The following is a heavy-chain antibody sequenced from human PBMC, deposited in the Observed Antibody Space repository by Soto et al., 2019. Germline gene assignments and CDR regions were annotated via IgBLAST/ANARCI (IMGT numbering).Heavy chain of an antibody. V-gene: IGHV6-1*01. J-gene: IGHJ4*02. CDR3: ARARFLEWLVDY. CDR1: GDSVSINSAA. CDR2: TYYRSKWYN. D-gene: IGHD3-3*01. Sequence: PSQTLSLTCAISGDSVSINSAAWNLIRQCPSRGLEWLGRTYYRSKWYNDYAVSVKSRITINPDTSKNQFSLQLNSVTPEDTAVYYCARARFLEWLVDYWGQGTLVTVSS.